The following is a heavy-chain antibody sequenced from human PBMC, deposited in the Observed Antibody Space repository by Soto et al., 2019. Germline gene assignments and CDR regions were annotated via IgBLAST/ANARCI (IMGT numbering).Heavy chain of an antibody. J-gene: IGHJ3*01. CDR1: GFTFSNDA. Sequence: GGSLRLSCAASGFTFSNDAMSWVRQAPGEGLEWVSSIIGSGGGTYYADSVKGRFTISRDNSKNTLSLQMNSLRAEDTAVYYCAKSRGSGSYFNPSDAFDFWGQGTMVTVSS. CDR2: IIGSGGGT. D-gene: IGHD3-10*01. V-gene: IGHV3-23*01. CDR3: AKSRGSGSYFNPSDAFDF.